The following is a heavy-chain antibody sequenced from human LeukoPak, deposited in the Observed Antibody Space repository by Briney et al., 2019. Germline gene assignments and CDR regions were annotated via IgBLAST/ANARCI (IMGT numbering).Heavy chain of an antibody. CDR2: ISSSGSST. Sequence: GGSLRLSCAASGFTLSSYSMNWVRQAPGKGLEWVSSISSSGSSTYYADSVKGRFTISRDNAKNSLYLQMNSLRAEDTAVYYCARVLEIDYWGQGTLVTVSS. CDR3: ARVLEIDY. V-gene: IGHV3-21*01. J-gene: IGHJ4*02. CDR1: GFTLSSYS.